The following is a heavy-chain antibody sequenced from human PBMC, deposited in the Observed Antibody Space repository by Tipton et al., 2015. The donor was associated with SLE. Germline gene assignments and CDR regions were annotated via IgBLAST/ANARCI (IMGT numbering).Heavy chain of an antibody. CDR2: INHGGST. D-gene: IGHD3-16*01. CDR3: ARDLRAIGDRFDP. Sequence: TLSLTCSVYGDSLSGQYWSWIRQPPGKGLEWIGEINHGGSTNYNPSLKSRVTISVDTSKNQFSLKLSSVTAADTAVYYCARDLRAIGDRFDPWGQGALVTVSS. CDR1: GDSLSGQY. V-gene: IGHV4-34*01. J-gene: IGHJ5*02.